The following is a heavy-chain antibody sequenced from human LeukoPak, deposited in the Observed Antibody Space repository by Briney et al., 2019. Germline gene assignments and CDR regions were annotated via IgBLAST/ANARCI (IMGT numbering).Heavy chain of an antibody. D-gene: IGHD6-13*01. CDR2: TYYRSEWYK. CDR3: ARDLGGSNWLYVDY. V-gene: IGHV6-1*01. J-gene: IGHJ4*02. Sequence: SQTLSLTCAISGDSVSSNSAAWNRIRQSPSRGLEWLGRTYYRSEWYKDYAVSVKSRITINPDTSKNQFSLQLNSVTPEDTAVYYCARDLGGSNWLYVDYWGQGTLVTVSS. CDR1: GDSVSSNSAA.